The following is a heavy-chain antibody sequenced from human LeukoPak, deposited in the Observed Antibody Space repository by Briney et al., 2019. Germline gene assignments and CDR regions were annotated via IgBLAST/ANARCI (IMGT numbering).Heavy chain of an antibody. V-gene: IGHV3-21*01. CDR1: GFTFDDYT. CDR3: ARADY. CDR2: ISSSSSYI. Sequence: GGSLRLSCAASGFTFDDYTMHWVRQAPGKGLEWVSSISSSSSYICYADSVKGRFTISRDDAKNSLYLQMNSLRAEDTAVYYCARADYWGQGTLVTVSS. J-gene: IGHJ4*02.